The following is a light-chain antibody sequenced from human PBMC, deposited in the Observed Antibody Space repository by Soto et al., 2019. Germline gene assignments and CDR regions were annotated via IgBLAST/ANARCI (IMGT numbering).Light chain of an antibody. CDR2: DST. Sequence: QSVLTQPPSVSGAPGQRVTISCTGSSSNIGAGYNVHWYQQFPGTAPELLIYDSTNRPSGVPDRFSGSKSGTSASLAITGLQAEDEADYYCQSYDSSLSGYVFGTGTQLTVL. CDR1: SSNIGAGYN. V-gene: IGLV1-40*01. J-gene: IGLJ7*01. CDR3: QSYDSSLSGYV.